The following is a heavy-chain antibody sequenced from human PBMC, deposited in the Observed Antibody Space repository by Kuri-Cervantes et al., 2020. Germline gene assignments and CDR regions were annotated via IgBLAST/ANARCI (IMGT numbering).Heavy chain of an antibody. CDR2: ISTYNGNT. J-gene: IGHJ3*02. V-gene: IGHV1-18*01. CDR3: ARVYGDYELGI. D-gene: IGHD4-17*01. CDR1: GYTFTSYD. Sequence: ASVKVSCKASGYTFTSYDINWVRQAPGQGLEWMGWISTYNGNTNYAQKLQGRVTMTTDTSTSTAYMELRSLRSDDTAVYYCARVYGDYELGIWGQGTMVTVSS.